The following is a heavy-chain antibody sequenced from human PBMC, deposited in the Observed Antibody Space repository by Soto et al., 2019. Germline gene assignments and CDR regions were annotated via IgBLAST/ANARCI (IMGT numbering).Heavy chain of an antibody. CDR3: ATSYGSGYRAFDY. CDR2: INPILSMS. D-gene: IGHD3-10*01. J-gene: IGHJ4*02. Sequence: QVQLVQSGAEVKRPGSSVKVSCKASGDTFAFHSINWVRQAPGLGLEWMGRINPILSMSNYAQRFQGRVTMTADNATSTAYMVLSSLRSEDTAIYYCATSYGSGYRAFDYWGQGDLVTVSS. V-gene: IGHV1-69*02. CDR1: GDTFAFHS.